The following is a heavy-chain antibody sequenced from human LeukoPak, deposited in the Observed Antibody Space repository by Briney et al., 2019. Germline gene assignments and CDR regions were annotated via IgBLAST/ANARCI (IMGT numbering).Heavy chain of an antibody. D-gene: IGHD2/OR15-2a*01. Sequence: PGGSLRLSCAASGFSFGSHPMNWVRQAPGKGLEWVSGISVSGGSTWYADSVKGRFTISRDNSKNTLYLQMNSLRAEDTAVYYCAKYVSAKGPPYALDVWGQGTTVTVSS. V-gene: IGHV3-23*01. CDR3: AKYVSAKGPPYALDV. CDR1: GFSFGSHP. J-gene: IGHJ6*02. CDR2: ISVSGGST.